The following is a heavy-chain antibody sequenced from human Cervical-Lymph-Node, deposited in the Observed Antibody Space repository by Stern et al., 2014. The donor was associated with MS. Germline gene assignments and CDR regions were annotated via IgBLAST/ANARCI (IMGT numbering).Heavy chain of an antibody. CDR1: GYSFSNFW. D-gene: IGHD3-16*01. CDR2: IYPGDSDT. J-gene: IGHJ2*01. Sequence: VQLEESGAEVKKPGESLKISCKGSGYSFSNFWIGWVRQMPGKGLEWMGIIYPGDSDTKYSPSFQGQVTISADKSISTAFLQWSSLKASDTAIYYCAKTLSGGSRYFDLWGRGTLVTVAS. CDR3: AKTLSGGSRYFDL. V-gene: IGHV5-51*03.